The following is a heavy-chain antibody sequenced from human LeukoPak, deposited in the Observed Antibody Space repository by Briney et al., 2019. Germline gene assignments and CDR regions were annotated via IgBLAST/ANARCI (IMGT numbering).Heavy chain of an antibody. CDR1: GFSVSTKY. Sequence: PGGSLRLSCAAAGFSVSTKYMSWVRQAPGKGLEWVSIMYSGESTYYAESVKGRFIVSRDNSKNRLYLLMNSLRVDDTAVYSCARVGDHYHWYFDLWGRGTLVTVSS. D-gene: IGHD3-10*01. J-gene: IGHJ2*01. V-gene: IGHV3-53*01. CDR2: MYSGEST. CDR3: ARVGDHYHWYFDL.